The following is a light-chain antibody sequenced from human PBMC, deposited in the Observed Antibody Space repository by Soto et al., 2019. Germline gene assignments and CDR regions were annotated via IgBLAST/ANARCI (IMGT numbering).Light chain of an antibody. V-gene: IGLV1-40*01. CDR3: QSYDSSLSGFYV. CDR2: GNS. J-gene: IGLJ1*01. Sequence: QSVLTEPPSVSGAPGQRVTISCTGSSSNIGAGYDVHWYQQLPRTAPKLLIYGNSNRPSGVPDRFSGSKSGTSASLAITGLQXEDEADYYCQSYDSSLSGFYVFGTGTKVNVL. CDR1: SSNIGAGYD.